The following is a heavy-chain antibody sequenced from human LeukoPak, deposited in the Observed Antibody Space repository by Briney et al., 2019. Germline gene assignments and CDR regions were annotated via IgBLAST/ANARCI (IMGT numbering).Heavy chain of an antibody. J-gene: IGHJ4*02. Sequence: ASVKVSCKASGYTFTSYAMHWVRQAPGQRLEWMGWINAGNGNTKYSQKFQGRVTITRDTSASTAYMELSSLRSEDTAVYYCARVANPGLPFDYWGQGTLVTVSS. V-gene: IGHV1-3*01. CDR1: GYTFTSYA. CDR2: INAGNGNT. CDR3: ARVANPGLPFDY.